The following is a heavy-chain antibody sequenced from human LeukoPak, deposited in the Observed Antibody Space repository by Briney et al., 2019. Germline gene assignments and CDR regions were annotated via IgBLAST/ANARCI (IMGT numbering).Heavy chain of an antibody. CDR1: GFTFSSYG. Sequence: GGSLRLSCAASGFTFSSYGMHWVRQAPGKGLEWVAVIWYDGSNKYYADSVRGRFTISRGNSKNTLYLQMNSLKTEDTAVYYCTRDGMGATWYFDSWGQGTLVTVSS. V-gene: IGHV3-33*01. CDR3: TRDGMGATWYFDS. CDR2: IWYDGSNK. D-gene: IGHD1-26*01. J-gene: IGHJ4*02.